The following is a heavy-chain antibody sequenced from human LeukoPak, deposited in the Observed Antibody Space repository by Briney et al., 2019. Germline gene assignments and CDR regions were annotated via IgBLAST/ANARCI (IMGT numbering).Heavy chain of an antibody. CDR1: GYTFTSYG. CDR2: ISAYNGNT. CDR3: ASIQPPIAVADSKMWFDP. J-gene: IGHJ5*02. Sequence: ASVKVSCKASGYTFTSYGISWVRQAPGQGLEWMGWISAYNGNTNYAQKLQGRVTMTTDTSTSTAYMELRSLRSDDMAVYYCASIQPPIAVADSKMWFDPWGQGTLVTVSS. D-gene: IGHD6-19*01. V-gene: IGHV1-18*03.